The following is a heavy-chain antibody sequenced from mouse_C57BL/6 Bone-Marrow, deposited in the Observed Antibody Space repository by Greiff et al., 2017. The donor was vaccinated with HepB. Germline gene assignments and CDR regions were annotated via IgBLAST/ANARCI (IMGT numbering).Heavy chain of an antibody. CDR3: ARLDGYYVYFDY. D-gene: IGHD2-3*01. Sequence: EVKLMESGGGLVQPGGSLKLSCAASGFTFSDYGMAWVRQAPRKGPEWVAFISNLAYSIYYADTVTGRFTISRENAKNTLYLEMSSLRSEDTAMYYCARLDGYYVYFDYWGQGTTLTVSS. CDR2: ISNLAYSI. CDR1: GFTFSDYG. J-gene: IGHJ2*01. V-gene: IGHV5-15*01.